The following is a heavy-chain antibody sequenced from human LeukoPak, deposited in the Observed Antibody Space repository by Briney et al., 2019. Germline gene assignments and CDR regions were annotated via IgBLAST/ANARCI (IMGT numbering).Heavy chain of an antibody. V-gene: IGHV3-23*01. D-gene: IGHD3-22*01. J-gene: IGHJ4*02. CDR2: ISTSGGTT. CDR1: GFTFSSYA. Sequence: GGSLRLSCAASGFTFSSYAMSWVRQAPGKGLEWVSGISTSGGTTSYADSVKGRFTISRDNPRNTLYMQMSSLRDEDTAVYYCAIMHRYYDGSGYWVQWGQGTLVTVSS. CDR3: AIMHRYYDGSGYWVQ.